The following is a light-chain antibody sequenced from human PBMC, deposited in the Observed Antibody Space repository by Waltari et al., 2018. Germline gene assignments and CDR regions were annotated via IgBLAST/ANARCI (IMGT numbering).Light chain of an antibody. CDR2: VDR. V-gene: IGLV3-21*02. J-gene: IGLJ2*01. Sequence: SYILTQPPSVSVAPGQTARVTCGGNNIGTKSVHWYQQKPGQAPVPVVSVDRDRPSGIPERCSGSTSGNTATLTISRVEVEDEADYYCQVWDSITVVFGGGTKLIVL. CDR1: NIGTKS. CDR3: QVWDSITVV.